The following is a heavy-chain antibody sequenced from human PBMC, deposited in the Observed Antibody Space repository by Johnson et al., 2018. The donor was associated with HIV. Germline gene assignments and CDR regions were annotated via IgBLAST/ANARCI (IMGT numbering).Heavy chain of an antibody. D-gene: IGHD6-13*01. CDR2: ISWNSGSI. J-gene: IGHJ3*02. CDR3: ARVSQQQGGVYDAFDI. Sequence: EVQLVESGGGLVQPGRSLRLSCAASGFTFDDYAMHWVRQAPGKGLAWVAGISWNSGSIVYVDSGKGRLTISRDNAKNTLYLQMNSLRAEDTAVYYCARVSQQQGGVYDAFDIWGQGTMVNVSS. V-gene: IGHV3-9*01. CDR1: GFTFDDYA.